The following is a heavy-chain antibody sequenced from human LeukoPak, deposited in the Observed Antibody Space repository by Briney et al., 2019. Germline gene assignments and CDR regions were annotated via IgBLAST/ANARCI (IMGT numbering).Heavy chain of an antibody. D-gene: IGHD7-27*01. CDR3: ARDKRTGDSYFDS. CDR1: GFSFSSYW. V-gene: IGHV3-7*01. J-gene: IGHJ4*02. CDR2: IKQDGSEK. Sequence: GGSLRLSCAASGFSFSSYWMSWVRQAPGKGLEWVANIKQDGSEKYYVDSAKGRFTISRDNAKYSLYLQMDSLRAEDTAVYYCARDKRTGDSYFDSWGQGTLVTVSS.